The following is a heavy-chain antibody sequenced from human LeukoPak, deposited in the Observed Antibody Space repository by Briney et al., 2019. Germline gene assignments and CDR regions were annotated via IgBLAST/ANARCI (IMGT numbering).Heavy chain of an antibody. D-gene: IGHD3-9*01. CDR2: IYTSGST. Sequence: SETLSLTCTVSGGSISSYYWSWIRQPAGKGLEWIGRIYTSGSTNDNPSLKSRVTMSVETSKNQFSLKLSSVTAADTAVYYCAGYDILTGYYGPYGMDVWGQGTTVTVSS. CDR1: GGSISSYY. J-gene: IGHJ6*02. CDR3: AGYDILTGYYGPYGMDV. V-gene: IGHV4-4*07.